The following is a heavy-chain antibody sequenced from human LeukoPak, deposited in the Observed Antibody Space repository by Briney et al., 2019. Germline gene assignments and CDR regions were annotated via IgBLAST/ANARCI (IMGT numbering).Heavy chain of an antibody. CDR3: ARVRTGDYYYYYYMDV. J-gene: IGHJ6*03. D-gene: IGHD3/OR15-3a*01. CDR2: ISSSGSTI. CDR1: GFTFSDYY. V-gene: IGHV3-11*04. Sequence: GGSLRLSCAASGFTFSDYYMSWIRQAPGKGLEGVSYISSSGSTIYYADSVKGRFTISRDNAKNSLYLQMNSLRAEDTAVYYCARVRTGDYYYYYYMDVWGKGTTVTVSS.